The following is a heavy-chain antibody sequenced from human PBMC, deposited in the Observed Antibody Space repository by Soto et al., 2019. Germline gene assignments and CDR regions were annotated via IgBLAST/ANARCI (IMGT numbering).Heavy chain of an antibody. CDR1: GGSVSSGSYY. CDR2: IYYSGST. J-gene: IGHJ6*02. Sequence: PSETVSLTCTVSGGSVSSGSYYWSWIRQPPGKGLEWIGYIYYSGSTNYNPSLKSRVTISVDTSKNQFSLKLSSVTAADTAVYYCARDQVVGYCSSTSCYGGYYYYGMDVWGQGTTVTVSS. CDR3: ARDQVVGYCSSTSCYGGYYYYGMDV. D-gene: IGHD2-2*01. V-gene: IGHV4-61*01.